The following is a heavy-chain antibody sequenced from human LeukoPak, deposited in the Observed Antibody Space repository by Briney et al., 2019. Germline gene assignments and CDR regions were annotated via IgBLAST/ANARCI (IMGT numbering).Heavy chain of an antibody. CDR2: ISGSGGST. Sequence: GGSLRLSCAASGFTFSSYAMSWVRQAPGKGLEWVSAISGSGGSTYCADSVKGRFTISRDNSKNTLYLQTNSLRAEDTAVYYCAKDPRRVAATRFNYWGQGTLFTVSS. J-gene: IGHJ4*02. CDR3: AKDPRRVAATRFNY. CDR1: GFTFSSYA. D-gene: IGHD2-15*01. V-gene: IGHV3-23*01.